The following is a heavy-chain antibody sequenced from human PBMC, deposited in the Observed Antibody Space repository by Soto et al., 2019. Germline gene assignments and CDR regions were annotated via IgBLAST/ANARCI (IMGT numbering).Heavy chain of an antibody. D-gene: IGHD7-27*01. CDR1: GDSVSSNSAA. Sequence: KQSQTLSLTCAISGDSVSSNSAAWNWIRQSPSRGLEWLGRTYYRSKWYNDYAVSVKSRITINPDTSKNQFSLQLNSVTPEDTAVYYCARGGRSGEGCAFDIWGQGTMVTVSS. CDR3: ARGGRSGEGCAFDI. J-gene: IGHJ3*02. CDR2: TYYRSKWYN. V-gene: IGHV6-1*01.